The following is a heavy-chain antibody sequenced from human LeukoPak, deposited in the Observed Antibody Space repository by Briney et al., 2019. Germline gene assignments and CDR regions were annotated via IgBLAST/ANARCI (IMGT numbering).Heavy chain of an antibody. CDR1: GYTFTSYD. D-gene: IGHD1-1*01. CDR3: ATTGTADGTYIFNY. CDR2: ISAYNGHT. Sequence: VASVKVSCKASGYTFTSYDINWVRQAPGQGLEWMGWISAYNGHTNYALKFQGRVTMPTDTSTSTAYMELRSLKSDDTAVYYCATTGTADGTYIFNYWGQGTLVTVS. J-gene: IGHJ4*02. V-gene: IGHV1-18*01.